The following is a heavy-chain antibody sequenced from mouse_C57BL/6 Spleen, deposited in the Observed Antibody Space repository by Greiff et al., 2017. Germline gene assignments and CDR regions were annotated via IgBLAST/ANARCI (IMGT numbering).Heavy chain of an antibody. J-gene: IGHJ4*01. CDR2: ISYDGSN. V-gene: IGHV3-6*01. CDR1: GYSITSGYY. Sequence: EVQLQESGPGLVKPSQSLSLTCSVTGYSITSGYYWNWIRQFPGNKLEWMGYISYDGSNNYNPSLKNRISITRDTSKNQFFLKLNSVTTEDTATYDCAGVYAMDYWGQGTSVTVSS. CDR3: AGVYAMDY.